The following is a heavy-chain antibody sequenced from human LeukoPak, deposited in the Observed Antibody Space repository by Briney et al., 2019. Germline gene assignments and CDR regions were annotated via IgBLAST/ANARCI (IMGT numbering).Heavy chain of an antibody. CDR1: GYSFTSYW. J-gene: IGHJ4*02. D-gene: IGHD3-22*01. Sequence: GESLKISCKGSGYSFTSYWIGWVRQMPGKGLEWMGIIYSGDSDTRYSPSFQGQVTISADKSISTAYLQWSSLKASDTAMYYCARLIYYDSSGYYPPGSIDYWGQGTLVTVSS. V-gene: IGHV5-51*01. CDR3: ARLIYYDSSGYYPPGSIDY. CDR2: IYSGDSDT.